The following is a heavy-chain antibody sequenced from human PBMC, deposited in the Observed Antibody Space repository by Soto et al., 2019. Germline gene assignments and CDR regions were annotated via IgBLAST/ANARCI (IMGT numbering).Heavy chain of an antibody. CDR2: IGGSGETT. J-gene: IGHJ5*02. D-gene: IGHD3-10*01. CDR3: VKNSGWFNT. V-gene: IGHV3-23*01. CDR1: GFPFGSTD. Sequence: PGGSLRLSCAASGFPFGSTDMSWVRQAPGKGLEWVSTIGGSGETTYYAESVKGRFTISRDNSKNTVYLQMSSLTADDTALYYCVKNSGWFNTWGQGALVTVSS.